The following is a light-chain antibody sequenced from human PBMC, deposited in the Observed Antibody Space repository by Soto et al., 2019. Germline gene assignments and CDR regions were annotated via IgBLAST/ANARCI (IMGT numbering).Light chain of an antibody. J-gene: IGKJ1*01. CDR2: GAS. CDR1: QSITTN. Sequence: EVVMTQSPVTLSVSPGERATLSCRASQSITTNLAWYQQKPGQAPRLLIYGASTRATGVPARFSGSGSGTQFTLTISSVQSEDFALYYCQQYNDWPPKRTFGQGTRVDFK. V-gene: IGKV3-15*01. CDR3: QQYNDWPPKRT.